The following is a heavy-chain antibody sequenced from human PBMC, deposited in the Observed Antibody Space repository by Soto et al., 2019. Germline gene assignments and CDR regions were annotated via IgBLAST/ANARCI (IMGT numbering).Heavy chain of an antibody. D-gene: IGHD2-21*02. V-gene: IGHV4-30-4*01. CDR2: IYYSGST. CDR1: GGSISSGDYY. Sequence: TVSGGSISSGDYYWSWIRQPPGKGLEWIGYIYYSGSTYYNPSLKSRVTISVDTSKNQFSLKLSSVTAADTAVYYCARAWGDPRLRREKNWFDPWGQGTLVTVSS. CDR3: ARAWGDPRLRREKNWFDP. J-gene: IGHJ5*02.